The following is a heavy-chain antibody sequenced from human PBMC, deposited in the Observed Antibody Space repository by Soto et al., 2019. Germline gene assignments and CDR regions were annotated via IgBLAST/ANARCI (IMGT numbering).Heavy chain of an antibody. CDR2: INPSGGST. CDR1: GYTFTSYY. CDR3: ARALSVTDTPGLGY. V-gene: IGHV1-46*01. J-gene: IGHJ4*02. Sequence: ASVKVSCKASGYTFTSYYMHWVRQAPGQGLEWMGIINPSGGSTSYAQKFQGRVTMTRDTSTSTVYMKLSSLRSEDTAACYCARALSVTDTPGLGYWGQGTMVTVSS. D-gene: IGHD2-21*02.